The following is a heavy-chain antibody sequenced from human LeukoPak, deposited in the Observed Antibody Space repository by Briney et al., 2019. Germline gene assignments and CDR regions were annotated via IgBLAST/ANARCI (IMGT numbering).Heavy chain of an antibody. CDR3: ARLATLTFYYFDY. CDR1: GDSISSGGYA. CDR2: IHDSGST. Sequence: PSETLSLTCAVSGDSISSGGYAWSWIRQTPGKGLEWIAYIHDSGSTYYNPSLKSRVSISVDTSKNQFSVKLNSVTAADTAVYYCARLATLTFYYFDYWGQGTLVTVSS. V-gene: IGHV4-30-4*07. J-gene: IGHJ4*02. D-gene: IGHD4-17*01.